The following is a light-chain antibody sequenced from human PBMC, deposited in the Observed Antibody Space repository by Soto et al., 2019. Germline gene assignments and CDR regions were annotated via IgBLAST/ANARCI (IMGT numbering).Light chain of an antibody. CDR1: QSISSW. J-gene: IGKJ1*01. CDR2: DAS. CDR3: QQYWT. Sequence: DIQMTQSPSTLSASVGDRVTITCRASQSISSWLAWYQQKPGKAPKLLIYDASSLESGVPSRFSGSGSGTEFTLTIRSLQSDDFATYYCQQYWTVGQGTKVDIK. V-gene: IGKV1-5*01.